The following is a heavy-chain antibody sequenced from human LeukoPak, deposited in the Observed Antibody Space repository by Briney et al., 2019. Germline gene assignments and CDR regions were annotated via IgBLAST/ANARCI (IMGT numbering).Heavy chain of an antibody. CDR2: IYSGGCDT. V-gene: IGHV5-51*01. CDR1: GCSFVSCW. D-gene: IGHD4-17*01. Sequence: AGALQISSWGSGCSFVSCWIGWVRRQAGRGRVGMGIIYSGGCDTRYSPSFQGRVTISADKSIKTAYLQWSSMKASDTAMYYCASWTAVTTHLFDVWGQGTLVTVSS. CDR3: ASWTAVTTHLFDV. J-gene: IGHJ4*02.